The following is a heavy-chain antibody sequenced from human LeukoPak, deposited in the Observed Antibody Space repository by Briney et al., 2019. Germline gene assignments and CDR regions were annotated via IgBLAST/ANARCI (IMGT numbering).Heavy chain of an antibody. V-gene: IGHV4-38-2*02. CDR3: ARGGRRSYGSGSGFHYYYYMDV. J-gene: IGHJ6*03. D-gene: IGHD3-10*01. Sequence: SETLSLTCTVSGYSISSGNYWDWIRQPPGKGLEWIGSIYHSGSTYYNPSLKSRVTISVDTSKNQFSLKLSSVTAADTAVYYCARGGRRSYGSGSGFHYYYYMDVWGKGTTVTISS. CDR1: GYSISSGNY. CDR2: IYHSGST.